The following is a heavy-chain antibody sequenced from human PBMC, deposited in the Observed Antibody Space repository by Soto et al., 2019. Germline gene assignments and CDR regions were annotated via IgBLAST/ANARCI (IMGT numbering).Heavy chain of an antibody. CDR1: GGSISGNY. J-gene: IGHJ4*02. D-gene: IGHD3-10*01. CDR2: IFYSGST. V-gene: IGHV4-59*08. Sequence: SETLSLTCTVSGGSISGNYWTWIRQPPGKGLEWIGYIFYSGSTKYNPSLKSRATISIDTSKNQVSLKLSSVTAEDTAVYYCATLPRGHWGQGTLVTVSS. CDR3: ATLPRGH.